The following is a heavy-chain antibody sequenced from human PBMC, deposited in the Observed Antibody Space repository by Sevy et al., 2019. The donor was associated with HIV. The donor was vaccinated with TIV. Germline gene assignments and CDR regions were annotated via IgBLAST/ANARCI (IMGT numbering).Heavy chain of an antibody. V-gene: IGHV1-69*13. CDR1: GGTFSSYA. D-gene: IGHD2-2*01. CDR2: IIPIFGTA. CDR3: ARDPLVPAASDAFDI. Sequence: ASLKVSCKASGGTFSSYAISWVRQAPGQGLEWMGGIIPIFGTANYAQKFQGRVTITADESTSTAYMELSSLRSEDTAVYYCARDPLVPAASDAFDIWGQGTMVTVSS. J-gene: IGHJ3*02.